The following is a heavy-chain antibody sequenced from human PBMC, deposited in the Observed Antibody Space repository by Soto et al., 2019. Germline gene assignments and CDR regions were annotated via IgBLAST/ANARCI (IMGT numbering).Heavy chain of an antibody. V-gene: IGHV3-74*01. D-gene: IGHD2-15*01. CDR2: INSDGSVS. CDR1: GFTFSNYW. J-gene: IGHJ6*03. Sequence: EVKLVESGGGLVQPGGSLRLSCAASGFTFSNYWMYWVRQAPGQGLVWVSRINSDGSVSSYADSVKGRLTISRDNVENTLYLQMNSLRVEDTAVYYCARGDCVGGSCYSLAGSFYYYMDVWGKGTTVTVFS. CDR3: ARGDCVGGSCYSLAGSFYYYMDV.